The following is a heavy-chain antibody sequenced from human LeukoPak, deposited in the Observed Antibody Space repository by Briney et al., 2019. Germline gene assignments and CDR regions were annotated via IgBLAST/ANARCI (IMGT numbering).Heavy chain of an antibody. CDR3: ARDETYDYESNGYLDF. D-gene: IGHD3-22*01. CDR2: IRHDGSET. J-gene: IGHJ4*02. CDR1: GFPFSSYW. V-gene: IGHV3-7*01. Sequence: GGSLRLSCAASGFPFSSYWMSWVRQAPGKGLEWVANIRHDGSETYYVDSLRGRLTISRDNAKNLVYLQMSSLRAEDTAICYCARDETYDYESNGYLDFWGQGTVVTVSS.